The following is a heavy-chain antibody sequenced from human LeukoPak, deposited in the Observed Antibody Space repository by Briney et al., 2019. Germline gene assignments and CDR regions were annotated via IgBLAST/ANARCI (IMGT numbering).Heavy chain of an antibody. CDR2: IKQDGSEK. CDR1: GFTLSSYW. CDR3: ARVEYDILTGYLTPYYFDY. J-gene: IGHJ4*02. D-gene: IGHD3-9*01. Sequence: GGSLRLSCAASGFTLSSYWMSWVRQAPGKGLEWVANIKQDGSEKYYVDSVKGRFTISRDNAKNSLYLQMNSLRAEDTAVYYCARVEYDILTGYLTPYYFDYWGQGTLVTVSS. V-gene: IGHV3-7*03.